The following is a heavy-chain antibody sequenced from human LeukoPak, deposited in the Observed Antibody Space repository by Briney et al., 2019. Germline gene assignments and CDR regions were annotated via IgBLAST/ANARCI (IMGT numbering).Heavy chain of an antibody. Sequence: GGSLRLSCAASGFRFGNYAMHWVRQAPGKGLEFVSAISSNGGSTYYANSVKGRFTISRDNSKSTLYLQMGSLGAEDMAVYYCATLNAPWGQGTLVTVSS. J-gene: IGHJ5*02. V-gene: IGHV3-64*01. CDR3: ATLNAP. CDR1: GFRFGNYA. CDR2: ISSNGGST.